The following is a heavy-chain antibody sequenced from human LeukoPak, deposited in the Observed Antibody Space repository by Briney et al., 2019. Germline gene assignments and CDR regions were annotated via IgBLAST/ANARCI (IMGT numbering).Heavy chain of an antibody. CDR1: GGSISSYY. V-gene: IGHV4-59*08. Sequence: SETLSLTCTVSGGSISSYYWSWIRQPPGKGLEWSGYIFYSGSTNYKSSLKSRVTISVDMSKSQFSLKLSSVTAADTAVYYCARHPSAMAGFDPWGQGTLVTVSS. CDR2: IFYSGST. J-gene: IGHJ5*02. D-gene: IGHD5-18*01. CDR3: ARHPSAMAGFDP.